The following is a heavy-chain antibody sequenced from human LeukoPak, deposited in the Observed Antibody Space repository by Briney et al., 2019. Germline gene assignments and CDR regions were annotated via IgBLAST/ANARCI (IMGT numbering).Heavy chain of an antibody. CDR1: GFTFSSYG. CDR3: AKGQNGDYGLPDY. J-gene: IGHJ4*02. CDR2: IRYDGSNK. D-gene: IGHD4-17*01. V-gene: IGHV3-30*02. Sequence: PGGSLRLSCAASGFTFSSYGMHWVRQAPGKGLEWVAFIRYDGSNKYYADSVKGRFTISRDNSKNTLYLQMNSLRAEDTAVYYCAKGQNGDYGLPDYWGQGTLLTVSS.